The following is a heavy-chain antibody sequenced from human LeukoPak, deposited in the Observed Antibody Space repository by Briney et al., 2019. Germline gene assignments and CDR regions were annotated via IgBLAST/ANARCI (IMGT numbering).Heavy chain of an antibody. J-gene: IGHJ5*02. D-gene: IGHD3-22*01. Sequence: VASVKVCCKAAGGTFSSYAISWVRQAPGQGLEWMGGIIPIFGTANYAQKFQGRVTITTDESTSTAYMELSSLRSEDTAVYYCASSRSHYYDSSGYYGPWFDPWGQGTLVTVSS. CDR2: IIPIFGTA. CDR1: GGTFSSYA. CDR3: ASSRSHYYDSSGYYGPWFDP. V-gene: IGHV1-69*05.